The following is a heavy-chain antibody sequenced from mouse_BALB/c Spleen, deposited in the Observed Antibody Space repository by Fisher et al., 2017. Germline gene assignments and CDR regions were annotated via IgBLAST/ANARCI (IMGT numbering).Heavy chain of an antibody. CDR3: ARLYGNYGYFDV. V-gene: IGHV1-77*01. Sequence: KFKGKATLTSDKSSSTAYMELSSLTSEDSAVYYCARLYGNYGYFDVWGAGTTVTVSS. D-gene: IGHD2-10*02. J-gene: IGHJ1*01.